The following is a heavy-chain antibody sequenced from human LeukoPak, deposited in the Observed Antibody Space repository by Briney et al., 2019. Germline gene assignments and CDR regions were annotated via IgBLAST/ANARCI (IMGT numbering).Heavy chain of an antibody. V-gene: IGHV4-59*01. CDR2: IYYSGST. Sequence: SETLSLTCSVSGGSIETYYWSWIRQPPGKGLEWIGYIYYSGSTNYNPSLKSRVTMSVDTSKNQFSLRLKSVTAADTAVYYCASRSSIWSGYQDTLYYFDSWGQGTLVTVSS. CDR3: ASRSSIWSGYQDTLYYFDS. D-gene: IGHD3-3*01. CDR1: GGSIETYY. J-gene: IGHJ4*02.